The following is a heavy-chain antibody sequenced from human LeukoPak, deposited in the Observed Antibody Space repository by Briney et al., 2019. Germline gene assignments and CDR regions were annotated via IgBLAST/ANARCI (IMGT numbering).Heavy chain of an antibody. J-gene: IGHJ3*02. Sequence: SETLSLTCTVSGGSISSYYWSWIRQPPGKGLEWIGYIYYSGSTNYNPSLKSRVTISVDTSKNQFSLKLSSVTAADTAVYYCAGHRGPDAFDIWGQGTMVTVSS. CDR3: AGHRGPDAFDI. CDR1: GGSISSYY. V-gene: IGHV4-59*08. CDR2: IYYSGST.